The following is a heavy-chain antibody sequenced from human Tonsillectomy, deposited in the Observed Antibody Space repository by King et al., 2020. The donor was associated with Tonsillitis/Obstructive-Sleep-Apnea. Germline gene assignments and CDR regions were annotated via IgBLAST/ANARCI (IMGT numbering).Heavy chain of an antibody. D-gene: IGHD3-10*01. Sequence: VQLVESGGGVVQPGGSLRLSCAASGFTFDDYAMHWVRQAPGKGLEWVSLISGDGGSTYYADSVKGRFTISRDNSKNSLYLQMNSLRTEDTALYYCAKDTSPYGSGSYYSPYFVYWGQGTLVTVSS. V-gene: IGHV3-43*02. CDR3: AKDTSPYGSGSYYSPYFVY. CDR2: ISGDGGST. CDR1: GFTFDDYA. J-gene: IGHJ4*02.